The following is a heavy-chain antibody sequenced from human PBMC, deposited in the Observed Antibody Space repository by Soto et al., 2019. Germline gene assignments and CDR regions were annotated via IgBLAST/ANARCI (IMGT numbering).Heavy chain of an antibody. CDR1: GYTLTGLS. CDR2: FDPEDGET. D-gene: IGHD3-9*01. V-gene: IGHV1-24*01. Sequence: ASMKVSCKGSGYTLTGLSNHLVPQAPGKGLEWMGSFDPEDGETIYAQKFQGRVTMTEDTSTDTAYMELSSLRSEDTAVYYCATIVNYDILTGYSENPNYYYGMDVWGQGTTVTVSS. CDR3: ATIVNYDILTGYSENPNYYYGMDV. J-gene: IGHJ6*02.